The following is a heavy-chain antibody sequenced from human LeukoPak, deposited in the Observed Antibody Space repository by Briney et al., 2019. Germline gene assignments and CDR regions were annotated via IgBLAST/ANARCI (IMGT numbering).Heavy chain of an antibody. D-gene: IGHD6-6*01. CDR1: GFTFSRHW. CDR2: IKKDGSEK. V-gene: IGHV3-7*03. J-gene: IGHJ4*02. CDR3: AKDSRVFDY. Sequence: GSLRLSCAASGFTFSRHWMSWVRQAPGKGREWVANIKKDGSEKNYVDSVKGRFTISRDNSKNTLYLQMNSLRAEDTAVYYCAKDSRVFDYWGQGTLVTVSS.